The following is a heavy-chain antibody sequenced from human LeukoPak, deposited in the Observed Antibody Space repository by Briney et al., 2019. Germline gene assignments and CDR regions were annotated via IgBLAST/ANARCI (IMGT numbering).Heavy chain of an antibody. V-gene: IGHV1-18*01. CDR2: ISAYNGNT. J-gene: IGHJ4*02. Sequence: GASVKVSCKASGYTFTSYGISWVRQAPGQGLEWMGWISAYNGNTNYAQKLQGRVTMTTDTSTSTAYMGLRSLRSDDTAVYYCARDRNWNRPSDFDYWGQGTLVTVSS. CDR1: GYTFTSYG. D-gene: IGHD1-1*01. CDR3: ARDRNWNRPSDFDY.